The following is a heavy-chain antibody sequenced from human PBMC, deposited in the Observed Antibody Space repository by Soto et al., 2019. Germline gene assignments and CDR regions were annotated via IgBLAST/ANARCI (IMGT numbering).Heavy chain of an antibody. V-gene: IGHV3-23*01. CDR3: AKDRSRLIYGSGSY. D-gene: IGHD3-10*01. CDR1: GFTFSSYA. Sequence: GGSLRLSCAASGFTFSSYAMSWVRQAPGKGLEWVSAISGSGGSTHYADSVKGRFTISRDNSKNTLYLQMNSLRAEDTAVYYCAKDRSRLIYGSGSYWGQGTXVTVSS. CDR2: ISGSGGST. J-gene: IGHJ4*02.